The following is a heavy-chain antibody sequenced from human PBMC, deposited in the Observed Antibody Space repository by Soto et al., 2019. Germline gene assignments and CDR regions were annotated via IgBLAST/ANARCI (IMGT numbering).Heavy chain of an antibody. Sequence: QVRLVQSGAEVKKPGASVTVSCKASGYTFTKYYVHWVRQAPGQGLEWMGLINPGIGTTSYAQKFQGRVTMTRDMSTSTVYMEMTSLRSEDTAMYFCARGRDGYIKADAFDVWGQGSMVTVSS. CDR2: INPGIGTT. J-gene: IGHJ3*01. D-gene: IGHD5-18*01. V-gene: IGHV1-46*01. CDR3: ARGRDGYIKADAFDV. CDR1: GYTFTKYY.